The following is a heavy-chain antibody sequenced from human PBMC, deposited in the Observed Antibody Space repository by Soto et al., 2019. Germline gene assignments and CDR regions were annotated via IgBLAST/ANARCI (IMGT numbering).Heavy chain of an antibody. CDR3: VREGTMAPPGFDQ. Sequence: PGGSLRLSCAASGFTFSRFSMHWFRQAPGKGLEWVAFISYDGISKYYADSVKGRFAISRDNSKNTLYLQMYSLRPEDTAVYYSVREGTMAPPGFDQWGQGSLVTVSS. CDR1: GFTFSRFS. V-gene: IGHV3-30*09. J-gene: IGHJ4*03. CDR2: ISYDGISK. D-gene: IGHD3-10*01.